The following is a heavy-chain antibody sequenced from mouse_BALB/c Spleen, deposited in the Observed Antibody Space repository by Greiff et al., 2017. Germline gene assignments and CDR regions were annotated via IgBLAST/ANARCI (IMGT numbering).Heavy chain of an antibody. D-gene: IGHD1-1*01. V-gene: IGHV5-6-5*01. CDR2: ISSGGST. CDR1: GFTFSSYA. CDR3: AREYYGSSYFDY. J-gene: IGHJ2*01. Sequence: EVMLVESGGGLVKPGGSLKLSCAASGFTFSSYAMSWVRQTLEKRLEWVASISSGGSTYYPDSVKGRFTISRDNARNILYLQMSSLRSEDTAMYYCAREYYGSSYFDYWGQGTTLTVSS.